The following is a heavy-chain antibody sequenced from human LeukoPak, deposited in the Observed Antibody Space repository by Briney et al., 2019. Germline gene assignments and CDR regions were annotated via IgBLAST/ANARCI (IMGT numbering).Heavy chain of an antibody. CDR2: INPNSGGT. Sequence: ASVKVSCKASGYTFSAYYMYWVRQAPGQGLEWMGWINPNSGGTNYAQKFQGRVTMTRDTSISTAYMELSRLRSDDTAVYYCARDRYYGSGEKFDPWGQGTLVTVSS. J-gene: IGHJ5*02. D-gene: IGHD3-10*01. CDR3: ARDRYYGSGEKFDP. CDR1: GYTFSAYY. V-gene: IGHV1-2*02.